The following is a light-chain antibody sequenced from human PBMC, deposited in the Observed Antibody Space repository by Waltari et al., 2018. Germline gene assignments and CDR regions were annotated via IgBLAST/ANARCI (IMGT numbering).Light chain of an antibody. Sequence: DIQMTQSPSSLSASVGDRVTITCRASQSITSYLNWYQQKPGKAPKLLIHTVSSLQSGVPSRFSGSGFGTDFTLTISSLQPEDFATDSCQQSYGTPWTFGEGTKVEIK. CDR3: QQSYGTPWT. J-gene: IGKJ1*01. CDR1: QSITSY. CDR2: TVS. V-gene: IGKV1-39*01.